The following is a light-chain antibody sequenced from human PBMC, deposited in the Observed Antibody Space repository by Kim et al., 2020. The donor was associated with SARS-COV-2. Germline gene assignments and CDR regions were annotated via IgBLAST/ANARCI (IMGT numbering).Light chain of an antibody. J-gene: IGKJ2*01. Sequence: SVSVGDRHPITWRESQCNSNDLAWFQQKPGKVPKRLIYAASSVQSGAPTRFSGSGCGTEFTLTISRPQPKDFATYYCLQHNSYPHTFGQGNKLEIK. CDR3: LQHNSYPHT. V-gene: IGKV1-17*03. CDR2: AAS. CDR1: QCNSND.